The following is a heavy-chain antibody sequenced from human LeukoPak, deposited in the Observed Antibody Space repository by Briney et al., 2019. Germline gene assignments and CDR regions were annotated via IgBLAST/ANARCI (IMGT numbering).Heavy chain of an antibody. D-gene: IGHD3-22*01. CDR2: ISSSSSYI. V-gene: IGHV3-21*01. Sequence: KSGGSLRLSCAASGFTFSSYSMNWVRQAPGEGLEWGSSISSSSSYIYYADSVKGRFTIYRDNAKNSLYLQMNSLRAEDTAVYYCARATNSGYCADYWGQGTLVTVSS. CDR1: GFTFSSYS. CDR3: ARATNSGYCADY. J-gene: IGHJ4*02.